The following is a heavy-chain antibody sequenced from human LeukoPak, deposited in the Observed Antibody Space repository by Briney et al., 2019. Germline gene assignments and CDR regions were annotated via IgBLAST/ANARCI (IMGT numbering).Heavy chain of an antibody. V-gene: IGHV3-33*01. CDR2: IWYDGSNK. Sequence: PGGSLRLSCAASGFTFSSYGMHWVRQAPGKGLEWVAVIWYDGSNKYYADSVKGRFTISRDNSKNTLYLQMNSLRAEDTAVYYCARDPRFLEWLSKFDYWGQGTLVTVSS. CDR1: GFTFSSYG. J-gene: IGHJ4*02. CDR3: ARDPRFLEWLSKFDY. D-gene: IGHD3-3*01.